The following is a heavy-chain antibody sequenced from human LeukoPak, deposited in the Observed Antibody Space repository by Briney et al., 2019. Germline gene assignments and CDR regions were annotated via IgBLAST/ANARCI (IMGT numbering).Heavy chain of an antibody. CDR3: ARDVSGWPPAPHFDY. CDR1: GGSISSYY. D-gene: IGHD6-19*01. J-gene: IGHJ4*02. CDR2: IYYSGST. V-gene: IGHV4-59*01. Sequence: PSETLSLACTVSGGSISSYYWSWIRQPPGKGLEWIGYIYYSGSTNYNPSLKSRVTISVDTSKNQFSLKLSSVTAVDTAVYYCARDVSGWPPAPHFDYWGQGTLVTVSS.